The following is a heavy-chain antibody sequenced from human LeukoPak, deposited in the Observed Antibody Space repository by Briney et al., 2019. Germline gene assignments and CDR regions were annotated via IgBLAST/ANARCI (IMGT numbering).Heavy chain of an antibody. CDR2: ISYDGSNK. J-gene: IGHJ4*02. V-gene: IGHV3-30*04. D-gene: IGHD6-19*01. CDR3: ARGIAVAGTTSRGPVIH. CDR1: GFTFSSYA. Sequence: GGSLRLSCAASGFTFSSYAMHWVRQAPGKGLEWVAVISYDGSNKYYADSVKGRFTISRDNSKNMLYLQMNSLRAEDTAVYYCARGIAVAGTTSRGPVIHWGQGTLVTVSS.